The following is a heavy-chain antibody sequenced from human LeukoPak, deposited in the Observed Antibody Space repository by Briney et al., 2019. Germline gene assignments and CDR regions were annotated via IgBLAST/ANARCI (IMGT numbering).Heavy chain of an antibody. V-gene: IGHV3-73*01. Sequence: GGSPRLSCAASGFTFSGSAMHWVRQASGKGLEWVGRIRSKANSYATAYAASVKGRFTISRDDSKNTAYLQMNSLKTEDTAVYYCTRLRWDCGGDCYLVFDYWGQGTLVTVSS. CDR3: TRLRWDCGGDCYLVFDY. D-gene: IGHD2-21*01. CDR2: IRSKANSYAT. CDR1: GFTFSGSA. J-gene: IGHJ4*02.